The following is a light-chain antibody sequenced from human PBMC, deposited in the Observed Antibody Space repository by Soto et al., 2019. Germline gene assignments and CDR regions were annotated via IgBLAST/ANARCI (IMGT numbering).Light chain of an antibody. V-gene: IGKV3-20*01. J-gene: IGKJ2*01. CDR3: QQYGGVPYT. CDR2: GAS. CDR1: ESISRDY. Sequence: EIVLTQSPGTLSLSPGQTATLSCRASESISRDYLARYQQRLGQAPRLLIYGASSGDTGIPDRFSGSGSGTDFTLTIRRLEPEDFAIYYCQQYGGVPYTFGQGTKLEIK.